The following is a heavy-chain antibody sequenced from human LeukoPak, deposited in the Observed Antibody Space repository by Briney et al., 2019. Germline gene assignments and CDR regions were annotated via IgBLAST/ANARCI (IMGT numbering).Heavy chain of an antibody. D-gene: IGHD3-22*01. V-gene: IGHV1-8*01. Sequence: APVKVSCKASGYTFTSYDINWVRRATGQGLEWMGWMNPNSGNTGYAQKFQGRVTMTRNTSISTAYMELSSLRSEDTAVYYCARYPYDSSGSSAFDIWGQGTMVTVSS. J-gene: IGHJ3*02. CDR3: ARYPYDSSGSSAFDI. CDR1: GYTFTSYD. CDR2: MNPNSGNT.